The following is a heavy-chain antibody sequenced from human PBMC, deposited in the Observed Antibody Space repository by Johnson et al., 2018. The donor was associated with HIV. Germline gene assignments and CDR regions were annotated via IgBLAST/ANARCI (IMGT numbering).Heavy chain of an antibody. V-gene: IGHV3-30*04. J-gene: IGHJ3*02. CDR2: TSYDGGNK. D-gene: IGHD7-27*01. CDR1: GFTFSSYS. CDR3: ASGDELGDDAFDI. Sequence: VQLVESGGGVVQPGRSLRLSCAASGFTFSSYSLHWVRQAPGKGLEWVAVTSYDGGNKYYADSVKGRFTISRDNSKNTLYLHMDSLRAEDTALYYCASGDELGDDAFDIWGQGTMVTVSS.